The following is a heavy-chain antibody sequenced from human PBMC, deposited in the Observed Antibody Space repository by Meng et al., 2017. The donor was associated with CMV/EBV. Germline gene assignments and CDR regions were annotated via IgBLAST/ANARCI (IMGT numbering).Heavy chain of an antibody. CDR1: GFTFDDYA. Sequence: SLKISCAASGFTFDDYAMHWVRQAPGKGLEWVSGISWNSGSIGYADSVKGRFTISRDNAKNSLYLQMNSLRAEDTALYYCAKSQAYYYSSGSDHFDYWGQGTLVTVSS. V-gene: IGHV3-9*01. D-gene: IGHD3-10*01. CDR3: AKSQAYYYSSGSDHFDY. CDR2: ISWNSGSI. J-gene: IGHJ4*02.